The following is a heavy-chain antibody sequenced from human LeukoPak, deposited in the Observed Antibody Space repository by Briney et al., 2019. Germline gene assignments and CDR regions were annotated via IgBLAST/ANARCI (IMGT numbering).Heavy chain of an antibody. J-gene: IGHJ2*01. CDR3: ATNAYSSSSSTWYFDL. D-gene: IGHD6-6*01. V-gene: IGHV4-39*01. Sequence: SETLSLTCTVSGGSISSSSYYWGWIRQPPGKGLEWIGSIYYSGSTYYNPSLKSRVTISVDTSKNQFSLKLSSVTAADTAVYYCATNAYSSSSSTWYFDLWGRGTLVTVSS. CDR2: IYYSGST. CDR1: GGSISSSSYY.